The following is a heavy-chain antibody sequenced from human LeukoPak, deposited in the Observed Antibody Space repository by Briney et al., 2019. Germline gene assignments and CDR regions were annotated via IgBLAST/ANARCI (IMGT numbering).Heavy chain of an antibody. CDR3: GRPYYGRAPGAFDI. J-gene: IGHJ3*02. CDR2: IYHSGRT. V-gene: IGHV4-4*02. Sequence: PSGTLSLTCAVSGASISSSNWWSWGRQPPGKGLEWIWEIYHSGRTNYNPSLKSRVTISIIQSKKQFSMKLSCVQATHTAMYYGGRPYYGRAPGAFDIWGQGTMVTVSS. CDR1: GASISSSNW. D-gene: IGHD3-10*01.